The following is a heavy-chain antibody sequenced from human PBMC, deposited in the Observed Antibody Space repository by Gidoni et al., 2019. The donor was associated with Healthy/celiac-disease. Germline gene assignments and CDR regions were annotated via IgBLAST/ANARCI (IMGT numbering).Heavy chain of an antibody. D-gene: IGHD3-22*01. V-gene: IGHV4-34*01. CDR2: NNHSGST. CDR3: ARGRVYYYDSSGYYYYYYGMDV. CDR1: GGSFSGYS. J-gene: IGHJ6*02. Sequence: QVQLQQWGAGLLKPSETLSLTCAVYGGSFSGYSWSWIRQPPGKGLEWIGENNHSGSTNYNPSLKSRVTISVDTSKNQFSLKLSSVTAADTAVYYCARGRVYYYDSSGYYYYYYGMDVWGQGTTVTVSS.